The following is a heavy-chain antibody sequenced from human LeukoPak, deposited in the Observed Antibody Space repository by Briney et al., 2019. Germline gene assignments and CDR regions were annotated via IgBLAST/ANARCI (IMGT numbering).Heavy chain of an antibody. Sequence: GGSLILSCEASGFSFRTYWMTWVRQAPGKGLEWVANIRQDGIEKYYVDSVKGRFTISRDNAENSLYLQANSLRADDTAVYYCATVVSGFCDHWGQGTLVTVSS. J-gene: IGHJ4*02. CDR3: ATVVSGFCDH. CDR1: GFSFRTYW. V-gene: IGHV3-7*05. CDR2: IRQDGIEK. D-gene: IGHD2-21*02.